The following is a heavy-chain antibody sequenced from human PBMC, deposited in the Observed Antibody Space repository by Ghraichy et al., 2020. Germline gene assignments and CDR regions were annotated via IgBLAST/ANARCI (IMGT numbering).Heavy chain of an antibody. CDR1: GFTFDDYA. CDR2: ISWDGGST. V-gene: IGHV3-43D*03. J-gene: IGHJ4*02. D-gene: IGHD5-12*01. CDR3: AKDRGGGYRGVFDY. Sequence: GGSLRLSCAASGFTFDDYAMHWVRQAPGKGLEWVSLISWDGGSTYYADSVKGRFTISRDNSKNSLYLQMNSLRAEDTALYYCAKDRGGGYRGVFDYWGQGTLVTVSS.